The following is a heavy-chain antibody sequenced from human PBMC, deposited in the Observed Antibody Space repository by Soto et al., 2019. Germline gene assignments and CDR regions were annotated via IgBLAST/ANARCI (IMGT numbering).Heavy chain of an antibody. Sequence: SETLSLTCTVSGGSISSYYWSWIRQPPGKGLEWIGYIYYSGSTNYNPSLKSRVTISVDTSKNQFSLKLSSVTAADTAVYYCASGATILRFDPWGQGTLVTVAS. CDR1: GGSISSYY. CDR3: ASGATILRFDP. J-gene: IGHJ5*02. CDR2: IYYSGST. V-gene: IGHV4-59*01. D-gene: IGHD1-26*01.